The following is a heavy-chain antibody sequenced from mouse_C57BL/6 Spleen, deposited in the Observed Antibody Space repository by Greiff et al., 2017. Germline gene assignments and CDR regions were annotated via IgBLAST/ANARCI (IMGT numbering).Heavy chain of an antibody. V-gene: IGHV14-2*01. D-gene: IGHD1-1*01. CDR1: GFNIKDYY. Sequence: VQLQQSGAELVKPGASVKLSCTASGFNIKDYYMHWVKQRTEQGLEWIGRIDPEDGETKYAPKFQGKATITADTSSNTAYLQLSSLTSEDTAVYYCASSYYYGSLAYWGQGTLVTVSA. CDR2: IDPEDGET. J-gene: IGHJ3*01. CDR3: ASSYYYGSLAY.